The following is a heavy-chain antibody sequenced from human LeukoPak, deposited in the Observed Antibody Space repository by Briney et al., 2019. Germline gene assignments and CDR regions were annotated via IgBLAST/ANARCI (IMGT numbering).Heavy chain of an antibody. Sequence: GGSLRLSCAASGFTVGSNYMTWVRQAPGKGLEWVSAISGSGGSTYYADSVKGRFTISRDNSKNTLYLQMNSLRAEDTAVYYCAKDRKAMARSPDYWGQGTLVTVSS. CDR2: ISGSGGST. D-gene: IGHD5-18*01. J-gene: IGHJ4*02. V-gene: IGHV3-23*01. CDR1: GFTVGSNY. CDR3: AKDRKAMARSPDY.